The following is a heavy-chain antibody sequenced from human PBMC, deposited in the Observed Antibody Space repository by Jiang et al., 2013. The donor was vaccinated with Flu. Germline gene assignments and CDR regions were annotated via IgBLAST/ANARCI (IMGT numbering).Heavy chain of an antibody. J-gene: IGHJ3*02. CDR3: AREEVLLWFGETAQWSGAFDI. D-gene: IGHD3-10*01. V-gene: IGHV1-46*03. CDR1: GYTFTSYY. CDR2: INPSGGST. Sequence: GAEVKKPGASVKVSCKASGYTFTSYYMHWVRQAPGQGLEWMGIINPSGGSTSYAQKFQGRVTMTRDTSTSTVYMELSSLRSEDTAVYYCAREEVLLWFGETAQWSGAFDIWGQGTMVTVSS.